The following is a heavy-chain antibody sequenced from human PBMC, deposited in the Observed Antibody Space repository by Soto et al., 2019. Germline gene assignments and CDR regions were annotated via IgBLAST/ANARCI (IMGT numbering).Heavy chain of an antibody. J-gene: IGHJ5*02. CDR1: GGSFSGYY. CDR2: INHSGST. Sequence: QVQLQQWGAGLLKPSETLSLTCAVYGGSFSGYYWSWIRQPPGKGLEWIGEINHSGSTNYNPSLKSRVTISVDTSKNQFPLKLSSVTAADTAVYYCARGALYYDFWSARTALRWFDPWGQGTLVTVSS. V-gene: IGHV4-34*01. D-gene: IGHD3-3*01. CDR3: ARGALYYDFWSARTALRWFDP.